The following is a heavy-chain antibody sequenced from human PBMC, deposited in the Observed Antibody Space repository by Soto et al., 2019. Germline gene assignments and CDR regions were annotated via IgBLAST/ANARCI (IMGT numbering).Heavy chain of an antibody. CDR2: IYRTGST. V-gene: IGHV4-4*02. J-gene: IGHJ4*02. D-gene: IGHD1-7*01. CDR3: ASRDPGTSVDY. CDR1: GGSFTSNNW. Sequence: XGTLSLTCAVSGGSFTSNNWWTCVRQPPGQGLEWIGEIYRTGSTNYNPSLKSRVTISLDKSENQFSLKVTSLTAAGTAVYYCASRDPGTSVDYWGQGTLVTVSS.